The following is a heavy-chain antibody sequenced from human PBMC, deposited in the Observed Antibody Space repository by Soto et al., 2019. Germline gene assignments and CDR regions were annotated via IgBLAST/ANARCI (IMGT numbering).Heavy chain of an antibody. D-gene: IGHD2-15*01. V-gene: IGHV3-30-3*01. Sequence: PGGSLRLSCAASGFTFSSYAMHWVRQAPGKGLEWVAVISYDGSNKYYADSVKGRFTISRDNSKNTLYLQMNSLRAEDTAVYYCARDPGPDIVVVVAAYNWFDPWGQGTLVTVSS. J-gene: IGHJ5*02. CDR2: ISYDGSNK. CDR3: ARDPGPDIVVVVAAYNWFDP. CDR1: GFTFSSYA.